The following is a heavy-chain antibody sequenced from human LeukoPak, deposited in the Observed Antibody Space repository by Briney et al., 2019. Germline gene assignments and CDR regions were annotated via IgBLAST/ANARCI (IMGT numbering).Heavy chain of an antibody. D-gene: IGHD6-19*01. J-gene: IGHJ4*02. CDR2: IYTSGST. CDR3: ARVGPRSGWYGYYFDY. CDR1: GGSISSYY. Sequence: KPSETLSLTCTVSGGSISSYYWSWIRQPAGKGLEWIGRIYTSGSTNYNPSLKSRVTMSVGTSKNQFSLKLSSVTAADTAVYYCARVGPRSGWYGYYFDYWGQGTLVTVSS. V-gene: IGHV4-4*07.